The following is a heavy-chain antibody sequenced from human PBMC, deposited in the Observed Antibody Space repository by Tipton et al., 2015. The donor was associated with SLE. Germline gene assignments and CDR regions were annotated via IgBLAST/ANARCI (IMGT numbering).Heavy chain of an antibody. D-gene: IGHD6-13*01. J-gene: IGHJ4*02. V-gene: IGHV1-69*01. CDR1: GGTLSSYA. Sequence: QLVQSGPEVKKPGSSVKVSCKASGGTLSSYAINWVRQAPGQGLEWMGGIIPISGAANYAQKFQGRVSITADDSTSTAYMELSSLRSEDTAVYYCARDRGGIAAPGLIGFDYWGQGTLVTVSS. CDR3: ARDRGGIAAPGLIGFDY. CDR2: IIPISGAA.